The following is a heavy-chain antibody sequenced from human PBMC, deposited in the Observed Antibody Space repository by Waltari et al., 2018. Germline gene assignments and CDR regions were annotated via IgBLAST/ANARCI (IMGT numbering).Heavy chain of an antibody. J-gene: IGHJ4*02. V-gene: IGHV3-74*01. Sequence: EVQLVESGGGLVQPGGSLRLSCAASGFGFGNSWRDWVRQVPGKGLVWVARTNKDGSGTAYADSVEGRLTISRDNAKSTLHLQMTSLTAEDTAVYYCVREKDLDGGCVFDYWGRGTLVTVSS. CDR1: GFGFGNSW. D-gene: IGHD3-16*01. CDR3: VREKDLDGGCVFDY. CDR2: TNKDGSGT.